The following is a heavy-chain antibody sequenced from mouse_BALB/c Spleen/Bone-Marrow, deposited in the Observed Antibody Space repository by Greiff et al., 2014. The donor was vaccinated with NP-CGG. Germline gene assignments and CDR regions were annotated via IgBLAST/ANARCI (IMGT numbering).Heavy chain of an antibody. CDR1: GYTFSSYW. Sequence: QVQLQQSGAELMKPGASVKISCKATGYTFSSYWIKWVNQRPGHGLEWIGEILPGSGTTHYNEKFKDKATFTADTSSNTAYMQRSSLTSEDSAVYYCARGGYDTSIFAYWGQGTLVTVSA. V-gene: IGHV1-9*01. CDR3: ARGGYDTSIFAY. D-gene: IGHD2-3*01. CDR2: ILPGSGTT. J-gene: IGHJ3*01.